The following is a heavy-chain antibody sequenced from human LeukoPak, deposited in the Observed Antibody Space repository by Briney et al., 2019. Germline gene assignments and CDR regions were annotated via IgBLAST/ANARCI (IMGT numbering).Heavy chain of an antibody. Sequence: ASVKVSCKASGYTFTSYGISWVRQAPGQGLEWMGWISAYNGNTNYAQKPQGRVTMTTDTSTSTAYMELRSLRSDDTAVYYCFLPPPEYSYGYYYYMDVWGKGTTVTVSS. CDR2: ISAYNGNT. D-gene: IGHD5-18*01. J-gene: IGHJ6*03. CDR3: FLPPPEYSYGYYYYMDV. CDR1: GYTFTSYG. V-gene: IGHV1-18*01.